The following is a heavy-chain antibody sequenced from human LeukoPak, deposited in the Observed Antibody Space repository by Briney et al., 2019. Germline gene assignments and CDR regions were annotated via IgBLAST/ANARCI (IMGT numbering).Heavy chain of an antibody. CDR2: MYYSGST. D-gene: IGHD2-8*02. CDR1: GGSISSGDYD. CDR3: ARALTDGAFDI. V-gene: IGHV4-30-4*08. J-gene: IGHJ3*02. Sequence: PSETLSLSCTVYGGSISSGDYDWGWIRQPRGKGLEWIGYMYYSGSTYDKRGRKSRFTITVNTSKNHFSLKLSSVTAADTAVYYCARALTDGAFDIWGQGTMVTVSS.